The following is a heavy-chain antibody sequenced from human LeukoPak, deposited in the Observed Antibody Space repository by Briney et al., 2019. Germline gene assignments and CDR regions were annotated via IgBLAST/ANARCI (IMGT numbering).Heavy chain of an antibody. CDR1: GDSLSSYY. J-gene: IGHJ4*02. Sequence: SETLSLTCTVSGDSLSSYYWSWIRQPRGRGLEWVGYIYHSGSTNYNPSLKSRVTISADTSKDQFSLKLASVTAADTAVYYCATGYSSTWYYFDYWGQGTLVTVSS. V-gene: IGHV4-59*01. D-gene: IGHD6-13*01. CDR3: ATGYSSTWYYFDY. CDR2: IYHSGST.